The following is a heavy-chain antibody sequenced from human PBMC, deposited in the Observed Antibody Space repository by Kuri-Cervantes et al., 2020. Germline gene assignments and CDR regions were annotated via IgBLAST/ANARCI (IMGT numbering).Heavy chain of an antibody. V-gene: IGHV3-30-3*01. Sequence: GGSLRLSCAASGFTLSSYSMHWVRQAPGKGLEWVAVFSYDGNKEHYADPVKGRFTISRDNSKNTLYLQMNSLKAEDTAVYYCTGVPAATEDFDYWGQGTLVTVSS. CDR2: FSYDGNKE. CDR1: GFTLSSYS. J-gene: IGHJ4*02. D-gene: IGHD2-2*01. CDR3: TGVPAATEDFDY.